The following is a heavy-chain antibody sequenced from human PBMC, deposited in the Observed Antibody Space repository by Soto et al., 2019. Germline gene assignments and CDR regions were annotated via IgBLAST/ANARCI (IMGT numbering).Heavy chain of an antibody. V-gene: IGHV1-2*06. D-gene: IGHD1-26*01. CDR1: GYIFTDYY. CDR3: ARDAQERIDYFDY. J-gene: IGHJ4*02. CDR2: INPNSGGT. Sequence: ASVKVSCKASGYIFTDYYMHWVRQAPGQELGWMGRINPNSGGTNYAQKFQGRVTMTRDTSISTAYMELSSLRSEDTAVYYCARDAQERIDYFDYWGQGTLVTVSS.